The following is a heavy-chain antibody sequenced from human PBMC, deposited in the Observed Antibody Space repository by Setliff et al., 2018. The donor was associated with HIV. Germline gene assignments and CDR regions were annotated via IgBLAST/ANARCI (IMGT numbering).Heavy chain of an antibody. J-gene: IGHJ4*02. D-gene: IGHD3-16*01. CDR1: GSSVSDDW. V-gene: IGHV3-15*01. CDR3: TTGGGGAN. Sequence: GESLKISCAASGSSVSDDWMSWVRQTPGKRLEWVGRIKSIISDGTTDYAAPVKDRFTISRDDSKNMVYLQMNSLKTEDTAVYYCTTGGGGANWGQGTLVTVSS. CDR2: IKSIISDGTT.